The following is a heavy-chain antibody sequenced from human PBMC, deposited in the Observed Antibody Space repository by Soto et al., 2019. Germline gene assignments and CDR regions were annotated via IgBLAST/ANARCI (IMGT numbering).Heavy chain of an antibody. Sequence: ASVKVSCKASGYSFTGYYMHWVRQAPGQGLEWMGWINPNSGGTNYAQKFQGRFTISRDNSKNTLYLQMNSLRAEGTAVYYCAKDRSSYDYVWGSYRYPPGYFDYWGQGTLVTVSS. CDR1: GYSFTGYY. CDR2: INPNSGGT. V-gene: IGHV1-2*02. D-gene: IGHD3-16*02. CDR3: AKDRSSYDYVWGSYRYPPGYFDY. J-gene: IGHJ4*02.